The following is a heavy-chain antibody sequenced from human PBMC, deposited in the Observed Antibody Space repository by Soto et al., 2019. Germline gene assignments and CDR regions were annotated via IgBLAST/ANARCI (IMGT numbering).Heavy chain of an antibody. CDR2: IHYSGNT. CDR1: GGSISGYY. J-gene: IGHJ4*02. D-gene: IGHD3-10*01. V-gene: IGHV4-59*01. CDR3: ARDHPGSSHFDY. Sequence: PSETLSLTCTVSGGSISGYYWRWIRQPPGKRLEWIGYIHYSGNTNYNPSLKSRVTMSVDMSKNQFSLKLSSVTAADTAIYYCARDHPGSSHFDYWGQGTLVTVSS.